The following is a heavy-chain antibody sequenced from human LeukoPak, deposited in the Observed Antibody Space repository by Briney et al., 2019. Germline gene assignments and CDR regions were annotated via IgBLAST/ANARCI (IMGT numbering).Heavy chain of an antibody. CDR1: GGSISSLY. J-gene: IGHJ4*02. D-gene: IGHD6-6*01. CDR2: IYYTGST. Sequence: SSETLSLTCSVSGGSISSLYWGWIRQPPGKGLEWIGYIYYTGSTNYNPSLKSRVTMFVDMSKNQFSLRLSSVTAADTAVYYCARHRAYSSSSPFDYWGQGTLVTVSS. V-gene: IGHV4-59*08. CDR3: ARHRAYSSSSPFDY.